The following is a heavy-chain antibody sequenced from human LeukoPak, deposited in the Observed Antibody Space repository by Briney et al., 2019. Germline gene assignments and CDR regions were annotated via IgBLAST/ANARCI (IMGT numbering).Heavy chain of an antibody. D-gene: IGHD2-2*01. CDR2: ISSSSSYI. CDR1: GFTFSSYS. CDR3: ARAAYDYGDY. Sequence: AGGSLRLSCAASGFTFSSYSMKWVRQAPGKGLEWVSSISSSSSYIYYADSVKGRFTISRDNAKNSLYLQMNSLRAEDTAVYYCARAAYDYGDYWGQGTLVTVSS. V-gene: IGHV3-21*01. J-gene: IGHJ4*02.